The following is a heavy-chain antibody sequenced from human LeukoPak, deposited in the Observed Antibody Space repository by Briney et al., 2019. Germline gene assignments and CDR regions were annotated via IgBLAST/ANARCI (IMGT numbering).Heavy chain of an antibody. V-gene: IGHV3-11*01. CDR1: ALTFSDYY. Sequence: GGSLRLSCAASALTFSDYYMTWLRQAPGKGLEYISYISRSGTTIYYADSVKGRFTISRDNVKNSLYLQMNSLRAEDTAIYYCASQGGPGNYYNYYFDYWGRGTLVTVSS. CDR3: ASQGGPGNYYNYYFDY. CDR2: ISRSGTTI. J-gene: IGHJ4*02. D-gene: IGHD3-10*01.